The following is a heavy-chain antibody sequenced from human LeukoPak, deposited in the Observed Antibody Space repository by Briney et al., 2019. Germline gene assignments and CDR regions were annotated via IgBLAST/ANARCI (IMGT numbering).Heavy chain of an antibody. CDR2: IYSGDST. CDR1: GFTVSSNY. Sequence: PGRSLTLFCAASGFTVSSNYMSWGRQAAGRGLEWVSVIYSGDSTYYADSVKGRFTISRDNSKKTLYLQMNSLRAEDTAVYYCAGGPEDLWDAFDIWGQGTMVTVSS. CDR3: AGGPEDLWDAFDI. J-gene: IGHJ3*02. V-gene: IGHV3-66*02. D-gene: IGHD3-10*01.